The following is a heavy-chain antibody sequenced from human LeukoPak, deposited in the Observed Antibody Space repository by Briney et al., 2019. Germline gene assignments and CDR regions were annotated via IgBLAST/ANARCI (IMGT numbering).Heavy chain of an antibody. J-gene: IGHJ4*02. D-gene: IGHD1-1*01. CDR2: ISSSGSTI. CDR1: GFTVSSNY. CDR3: ARDHPGTTALRNY. V-gene: IGHV3-11*01. Sequence: PGGSLRLSGAASGFTVSSNYMSWVRQAPGKGLEWVSYISSSGSTIYYADSVKGRFTISRDNAKNSLYLQMNSLRAEDTAVYYCARDHPGTTALRNYWGQGTLVTVSS.